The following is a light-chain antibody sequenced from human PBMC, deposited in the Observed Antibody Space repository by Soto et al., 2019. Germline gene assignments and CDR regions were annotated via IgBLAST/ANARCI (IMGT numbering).Light chain of an antibody. CDR1: FSDVGGYDY. CDR3: SSHTSGSTRV. J-gene: IGLJ1*01. CDR2: EVT. Sequence: QSVLTQPASVSGSPGQSIAISCTGTFSDVGGYDYVSWYQQHPDKAPKLMIYEVTKRPSGVSNRFSGSKSGNTASLTISGLQPEDEADYYCSSHTSGSTRVFGSGTKATVL. V-gene: IGLV2-14*01.